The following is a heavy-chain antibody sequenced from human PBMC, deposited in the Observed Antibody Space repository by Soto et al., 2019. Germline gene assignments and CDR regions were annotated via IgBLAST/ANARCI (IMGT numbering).Heavy chain of an antibody. CDR2: IIPIFGTA. D-gene: IGHD6-19*01. J-gene: IGHJ6*02. CDR1: GGTFSSYA. CDR3: ARAVAGGVHYYYGMDV. V-gene: IGHV1-69*12. Sequence: QVQLVQSGAEVKKPGSSVKVSCKASGGTFSSYAINWVRQAPGQGLEWMGGIIPIFGTADYAQKFQGRVTITADESTSTAYMELSSLRSEDTAVHYCARAVAGGVHYYYGMDVWGQGTTVAVSS.